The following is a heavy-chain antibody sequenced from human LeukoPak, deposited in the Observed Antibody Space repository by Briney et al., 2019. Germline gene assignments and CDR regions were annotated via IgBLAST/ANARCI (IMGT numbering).Heavy chain of an antibody. J-gene: IGHJ4*02. CDR2: INHSGST. Sequence: PPETLSLTCAVYGGSFSGYYWSWIRQPPGKGLEWIGEINHSGSTNYNPSLKSRVTISVDTSKNQFSLKLSSVTAADTAVYYCARMVRGVIIWGNSDYWGQGTLVTVSS. D-gene: IGHD3-10*01. V-gene: IGHV4-34*01. CDR1: GGSFSGYY. CDR3: ARMVRGVIIWGNSDY.